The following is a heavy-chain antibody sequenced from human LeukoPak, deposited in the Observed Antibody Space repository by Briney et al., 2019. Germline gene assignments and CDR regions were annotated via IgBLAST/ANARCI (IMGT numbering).Heavy chain of an antibody. D-gene: IGHD3-16*01. CDR3: ARGGDTKGSPFDY. CDR2: IYSDGTT. Sequence: GGSLRLSCVVSGFTVNDNYMNWVRQAPGKGLEWVSIIYSDGTTYYADSVKGRFIIFRDKSKNTLFLQMNSLRAEDTALYYCARGGDTKGSPFDYWGQGTLVTVSS. J-gene: IGHJ4*02. V-gene: IGHV3-53*01. CDR1: GFTVNDNY.